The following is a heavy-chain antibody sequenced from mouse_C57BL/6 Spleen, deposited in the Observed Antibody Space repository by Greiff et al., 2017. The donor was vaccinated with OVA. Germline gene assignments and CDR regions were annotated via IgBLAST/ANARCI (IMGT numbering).Heavy chain of an antibody. CDR3: ARFITTVGGFAY. CDR2: IWSGGST. Sequence: QVQLQQSGPGLVQPSQSLSITCTVSGFSLTSSGVHWVRQSPGKGLEWLGVIWSGGSTDSNAAFISRLSISKDNSKSQVFFKMNSLQADDTAIDYCARFITTVGGFAYWGQGTLVTVSA. CDR1: GFSLTSSG. J-gene: IGHJ3*01. D-gene: IGHD1-1*01. V-gene: IGHV2-2*01.